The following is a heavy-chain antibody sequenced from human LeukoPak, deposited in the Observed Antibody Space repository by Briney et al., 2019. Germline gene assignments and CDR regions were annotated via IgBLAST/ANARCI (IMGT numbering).Heavy chain of an antibody. CDR1: GFTFSSYG. CDR2: ISGSGGST. Sequence: PGGSLRLSCAASGFTFSSYGMSWVRQAPGKGLEWVSAISGSGGSTYYADSVKGRFTISRDNSKNTLYLQMNSLRAEDTAVYYCAKVGSSWPPGGPLDYWGQGTLVTVSS. D-gene: IGHD6-13*01. V-gene: IGHV3-23*01. J-gene: IGHJ4*02. CDR3: AKVGSSWPPGGPLDY.